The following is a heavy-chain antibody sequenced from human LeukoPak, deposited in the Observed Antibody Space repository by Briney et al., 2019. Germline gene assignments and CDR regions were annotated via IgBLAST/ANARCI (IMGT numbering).Heavy chain of an antibody. V-gene: IGHV1-18*01. CDR2: ISAYNGNT. CDR1: GYTFISYG. Sequence: ASVKVSCKTSGYTFISYGISWVRQAPGQGLGWMGWISAYNGNTNYAQKLQDRVSMTTDTSTRTAYMELRSLRSDDTAVYYCARDQGIGSSWYFWGQGTLVTVSS. J-gene: IGHJ4*02. D-gene: IGHD6-13*01. CDR3: ARDQGIGSSWYF.